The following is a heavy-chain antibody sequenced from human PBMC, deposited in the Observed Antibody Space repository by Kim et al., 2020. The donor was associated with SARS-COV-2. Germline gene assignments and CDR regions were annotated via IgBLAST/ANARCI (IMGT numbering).Heavy chain of an antibody. Sequence: GESLKISCKGSGYSFTNYWIGWVRQMPGKGLEWMGIIYPGDSDTRYSPSFQGQVTISADKSTSTAYLQWSSLKASDTAMYYCARQGEGCSGGSCYSFYYYYAMDVWGQGTTVTVSS. J-gene: IGHJ6*02. CDR2: IYPGDSDT. D-gene: IGHD2-15*01. CDR1: GYSFTNYW. V-gene: IGHV5-51*01. CDR3: ARQGEGCSGGSCYSFYYYYAMDV.